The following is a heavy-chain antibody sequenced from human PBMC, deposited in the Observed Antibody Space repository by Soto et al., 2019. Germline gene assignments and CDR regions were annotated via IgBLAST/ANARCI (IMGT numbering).Heavy chain of an antibody. D-gene: IGHD3-3*01. CDR1: GFTFSSYG. CDR2: ISYDGSNK. V-gene: IGHV3-30*03. J-gene: IGHJ4*02. CDR3: ADGGEWSFNFVY. Sequence: QVQLVESGGGVVQPGRSLRLSCAASGFTFSSYGMHWVRQAPGKGLEWVAVISYDGSNKYYADSVKGRFTISRDNSKSTLYLQMNNLRAEDTAVYYCADGGEWSFNFVYWGQGTLVTVSS.